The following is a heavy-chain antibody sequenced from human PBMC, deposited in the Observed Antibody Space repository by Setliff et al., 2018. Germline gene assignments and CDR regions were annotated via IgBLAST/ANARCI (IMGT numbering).Heavy chain of an antibody. D-gene: IGHD2-2*01. CDR3: ASCRYQVPYDY. CDR1: GGSISDNGYF. V-gene: IGHV4-39*01. J-gene: IGHJ4*02. Sequence: SETLSLTCTVPGGSISDNGYFWGWIRQPPGKGLEWIGTVYDSGTTYYNPSLKSRVTIFVDTSKNQFSLNLNSVTAADTGVYYCASCRYQVPYDYWGQGTPVTVSS. CDR2: VYDSGTT.